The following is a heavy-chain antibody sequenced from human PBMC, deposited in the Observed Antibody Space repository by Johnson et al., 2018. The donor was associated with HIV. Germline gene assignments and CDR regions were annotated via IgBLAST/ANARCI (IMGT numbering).Heavy chain of an antibody. J-gene: IGHJ3*02. CDR3: ARAGASATDAVDI. CDR1: GFTVSSNY. D-gene: IGHD1-26*01. V-gene: IGHV3-66*02. Sequence: VQLVESGGGLVQPGGSLRLSCAASGFTVSSNYMSWVRQPPGKGLEWVSVIYSGGRTYYADSVKGRFTISRDNSKNSLYLQMNSLRPEDTAVYYCARAGASATDAVDIWGQGTMVTVSS. CDR2: IYSGGRT.